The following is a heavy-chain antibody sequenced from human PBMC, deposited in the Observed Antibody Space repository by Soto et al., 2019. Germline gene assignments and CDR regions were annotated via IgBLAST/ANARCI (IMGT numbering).Heavy chain of an antibody. CDR3: ARASDYGDYVAEPSGY. D-gene: IGHD4-17*01. V-gene: IGHV3-48*02. Sequence: LRLSCAASGFTFSSYSMNWVRQAPGKGLEWVSSITSSSSTIYYADSVKGRFTISRDNAKNSLYLQMNSLRDEDTAVYYCARASDYGDYVAEPSGYWGQGTLVTVSS. J-gene: IGHJ4*02. CDR2: ITSSSSTI. CDR1: GFTFSSYS.